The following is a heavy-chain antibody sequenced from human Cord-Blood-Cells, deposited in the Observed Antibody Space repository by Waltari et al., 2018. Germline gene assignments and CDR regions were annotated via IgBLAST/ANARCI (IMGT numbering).Heavy chain of an antibody. CDR3: ARGPIAAAGTEYFQH. V-gene: IGHV1-2*04. CDR1: GYTFTGYY. CDR2: INPNSGGT. J-gene: IGHJ1*01. D-gene: IGHD6-13*01. Sequence: QVQLVQSGAEVKKPGASVKVSCKASGYTFTGYYMHWVRQAPGQGLEWMGWINPNSGGTNYAQKVQGWVTMTRDTSISTAYMELSRLRSDDTAVYYCARGPIAAAGTEYFQHWGQGTLVTVSS.